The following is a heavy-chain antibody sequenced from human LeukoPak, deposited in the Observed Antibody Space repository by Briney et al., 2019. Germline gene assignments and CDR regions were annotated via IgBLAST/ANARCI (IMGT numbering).Heavy chain of an antibody. V-gene: IGHV4-59*01. CDR1: GDSISNNY. J-gene: IGHJ4*02. D-gene: IGHD4/OR15-4a*01. CDR3: ANFYYSALFDY. Sequence: SETLSLTCTVSGDSISNNYWNWIRQPPGKGLEWIGYIYDSGSTKYNPSLKSRVTFSVDTSKNLFSLKLPSLTAADTAVYYSANFYYSALFDYWGQGTLVTVSS. CDR2: IYDSGST.